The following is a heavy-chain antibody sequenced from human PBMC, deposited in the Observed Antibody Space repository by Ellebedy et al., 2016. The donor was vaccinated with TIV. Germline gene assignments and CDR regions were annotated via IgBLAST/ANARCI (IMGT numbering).Heavy chain of an antibody. D-gene: IGHD6-19*01. J-gene: IGHJ5*02. CDR3: ARDNTVGGTNWFDP. CDR2: ISGLNGKT. CDR1: GDILSSYA. V-gene: IGHV1-18*01. Sequence: AASVKVSCKASGDILSSYAISWVRQAPGQGLEWMGWISGLNGKTKYARTVQGRVTLTTDTAARTVYMELTSLRSDDTAVYYCARDNTVGGTNWFDPWGQGTLVIVSS.